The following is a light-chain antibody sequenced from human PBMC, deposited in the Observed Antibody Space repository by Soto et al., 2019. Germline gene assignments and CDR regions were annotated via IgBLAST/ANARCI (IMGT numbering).Light chain of an antibody. J-gene: IGKJ2*01. CDR1: QSISSN. Sequence: EIVMTQSPATLSVSPGERATLSCRASQSISSNLAWYQQRPGQAPRLLIYGASTRATGIPTRFSGGGSGTEFNLTISSLQSEDFAVYYCQQFDNWPPYTFGQGTKLEI. CDR3: QQFDNWPPYT. CDR2: GAS. V-gene: IGKV3-15*01.